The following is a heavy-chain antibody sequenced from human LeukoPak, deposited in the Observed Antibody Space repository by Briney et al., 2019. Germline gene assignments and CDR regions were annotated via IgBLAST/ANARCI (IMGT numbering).Heavy chain of an antibody. V-gene: IGHV3-49*04. CDR1: GFTFGDYA. CDR2: IRSKAYGGTT. CDR3: TRGFYYDSSGYYYPVGYFDY. D-gene: IGHD3-22*01. J-gene: IGHJ4*02. Sequence: PGGSLRLSCTASGFTFGDYAMSWVRQAPGKGLEWVGFIRSKAYGGTTEYAASVKGRFTISRDDSKSIAYLQMNSLKTEDTAVYYCTRGFYYDSSGYYYPVGYFDYWGQGTLVTVSS.